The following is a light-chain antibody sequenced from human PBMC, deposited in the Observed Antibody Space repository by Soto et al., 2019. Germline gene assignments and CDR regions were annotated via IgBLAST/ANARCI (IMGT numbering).Light chain of an antibody. CDR1: QSVGSK. V-gene: IGKV3-15*01. CDR2: GAS. CDR3: QQYNNWPPRFT. Sequence: EIVMTQSPATLSVSPGERATLSCRASQSVGSKLAWYQQKPGQAPRLLIYGASTRATGIPARFSGSGSGTEFTLTISSLQSEDLAIYSCQQYNNWPPRFTFGPGTKVDIK. J-gene: IGKJ3*01.